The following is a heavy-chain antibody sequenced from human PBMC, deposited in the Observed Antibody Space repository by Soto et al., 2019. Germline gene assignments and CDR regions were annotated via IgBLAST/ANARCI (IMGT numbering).Heavy chain of an antibody. V-gene: IGHV4-31*03. CDR1: GGSISSGGYY. J-gene: IGHJ4*02. D-gene: IGHD4-4*01. Sequence: SETLSLTCTVSGGSISSGGYYWSWIRQHPGKGLEWIGYIYYSGSTYYNPSLKSRVTISVDTSKNQFSLKLSSVTAADTAVYYCARDSEVTYFDYWGQGTLVTVSS. CDR2: IYYSGST. CDR3: ARDSEVTYFDY.